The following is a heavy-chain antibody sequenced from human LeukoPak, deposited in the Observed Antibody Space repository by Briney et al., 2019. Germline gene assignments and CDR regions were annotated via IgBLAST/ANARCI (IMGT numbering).Heavy chain of an antibody. D-gene: IGHD6-6*01. CDR1: GGSISSYY. J-gene: IGHJ4*02. Sequence: SETLSLTCTVSGGSISSYYWSWIRQPPGQGLEWIGYIYYTGSTNYNPSLKSRVTISVDTSKNQFSLKLSYVNAADTAVYYCARYISSGLDYWGQGTLVTVSS. V-gene: IGHV4-59*12. CDR2: IYYTGST. CDR3: ARYISSGLDY.